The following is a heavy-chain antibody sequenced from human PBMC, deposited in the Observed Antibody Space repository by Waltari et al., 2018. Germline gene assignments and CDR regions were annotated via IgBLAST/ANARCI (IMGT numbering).Heavy chain of an antibody. CDR1: GFTFSSYA. D-gene: IGHD2-21*02. V-gene: IGHV3-23*01. CDR3: ARSPAYCGGDCSFDY. CDR2: ISGSGGST. Sequence: EVQLLESGGGLVQPGGSLRLSCAASGFTFSSYAMSWVRQAPGKGLEWVSAISGSGGSTSYADAVKGRFTISRDNSKNTLYLQMNSLRAEDTAVYYCARSPAYCGGDCSFDYWGQGTLVTVSS. J-gene: IGHJ4*02.